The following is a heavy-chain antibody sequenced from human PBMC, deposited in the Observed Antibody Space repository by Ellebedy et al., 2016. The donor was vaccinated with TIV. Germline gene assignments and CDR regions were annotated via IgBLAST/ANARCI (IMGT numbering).Heavy chain of an antibody. CDR1: GGSFSGYY. J-gene: IGHJ4*02. CDR3: ARGRGLNYAYVWGSYRY. Sequence: SETLSLTCAVYGGSFSGYYWSWIRQPTGKGLEWIGEINHSGSTNYNPSLKSRVTISVDTSKNQFSLKLSSVTAADTAVYYCARGRGLNYAYVWGSYRYWGQGTLVTVSS. CDR2: INHSGST. V-gene: IGHV4-34*01. D-gene: IGHD3-16*02.